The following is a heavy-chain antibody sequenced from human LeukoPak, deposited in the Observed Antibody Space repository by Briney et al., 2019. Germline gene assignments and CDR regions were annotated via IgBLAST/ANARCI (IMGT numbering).Heavy chain of an antibody. CDR3: ARVIGYDFWSGSHGYFDY. J-gene: IGHJ4*02. V-gene: IGHV1-18*01. CDR2: ISAYNGNT. CDR1: GYTFTSYG. D-gene: IGHD3-3*01. Sequence: ASVKVSCKASGYTFTSYGISWVRQAPGQGLEWMGWISAYNGNTNYAQKLQGRVTMTTDTSTSTAYMELRSLRSDDTAVYYCARVIGYDFWSGSHGYFDYWGQGTLVTVSS.